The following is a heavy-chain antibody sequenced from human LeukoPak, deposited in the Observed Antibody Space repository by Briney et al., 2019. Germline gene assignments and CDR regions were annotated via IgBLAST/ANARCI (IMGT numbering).Heavy chain of an antibody. V-gene: IGHV4-59*08. D-gene: IGHD1-14*01. CDR1: GGSISSYY. Sequence: SETLSLTCTVSGGSISSYYCSWIRQPPGKGLEWIGYIYYSGSTNYNPSLKSRVTISVDTSKNQFSLKLSSVTAADTAVYYCARASPRYLSPLGHGGEGTLVTVSS. J-gene: IGHJ4*02. CDR2: IYYSGST. CDR3: ARASPRYLSPLGH.